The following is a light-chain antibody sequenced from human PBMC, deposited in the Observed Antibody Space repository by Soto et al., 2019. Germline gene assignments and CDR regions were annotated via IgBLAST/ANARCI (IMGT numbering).Light chain of an antibody. CDR3: YQYGSTPPT. J-gene: IGKJ1*01. CDR1: QSVSSSY. V-gene: IGKV3-20*01. Sequence: EIVLTQSPGTLSLSPGERATLSCRASQSVSSSYLTWYQQKPGQAPRLLIYGASNRATGIPDRFSGSGSGTDFTLTISRLEPEDFVVFYCYQYGSTPPTFGQGTKVDI. CDR2: GAS.